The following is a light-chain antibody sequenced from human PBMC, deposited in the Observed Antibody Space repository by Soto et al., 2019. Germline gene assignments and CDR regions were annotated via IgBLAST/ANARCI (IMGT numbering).Light chain of an antibody. CDR1: SSDVGGYNF. CDR3: TSYKSSITYV. V-gene: IGLV2-14*03. J-gene: IGLJ1*01. Sequence: QSVLTQPAFVSESPGQSIPISCSGTSSDVGGYNFVSWYQHHPGKAPKLIIYDVTNRPSGISNRFSGSKSGNTASLTISGLQAEDEADYYCTSYKSSITYVFGTRTKVTVL. CDR2: DVT.